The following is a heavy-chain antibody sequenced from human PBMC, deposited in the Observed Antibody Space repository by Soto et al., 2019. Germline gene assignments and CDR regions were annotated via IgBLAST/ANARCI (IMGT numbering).Heavy chain of an antibody. CDR2: ISGSGGST. CDR1: AFTFSSYA. D-gene: IGHD2-2*03. Sequence: GGSLRLPCAASAFTFSSYAMSWVRQAPGKGLEWVSAISGSGGSTYYADSVKGRFTISRDNSKNTLYLQMNSLRAEDTAVYYCASRGYCSSTSCYVDYYYYMDVWGKGTTVTVSS. V-gene: IGHV3-23*01. J-gene: IGHJ6*03. CDR3: ASRGYCSSTSCYVDYYYYMDV.